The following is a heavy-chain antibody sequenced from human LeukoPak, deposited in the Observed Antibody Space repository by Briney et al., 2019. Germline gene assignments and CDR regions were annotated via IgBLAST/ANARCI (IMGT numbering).Heavy chain of an antibody. Sequence: PSETLSLTCTVSGGSISSGDYYWSWIRQPPGKGLEWIGYIYYSGSTYYNPSLKSRVTISVDTSKNQFSLKLSSVTAADTAVYYCARDVTTPPVGTYNWFDPWGQGTLVTVSS. CDR3: ARDVTTPPVGTYNWFDP. CDR2: IYYSGST. V-gene: IGHV4-30-4*01. CDR1: GGSISSGDYY. D-gene: IGHD3-22*01. J-gene: IGHJ5*02.